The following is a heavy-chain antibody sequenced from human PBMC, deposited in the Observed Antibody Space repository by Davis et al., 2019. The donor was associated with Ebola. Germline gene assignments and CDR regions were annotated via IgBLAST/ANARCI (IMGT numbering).Heavy chain of an antibody. CDR1: GGSSSGYY. Sequence: MPSETLSLTCAVYGGSSSGYYWSWIRQPPGKGLEWIGEINHSGSTNYNPSLKSRVTISLDTSMNQFSLKLTSVTAAATAGYYCARIDWLFGNWFDPWGQGTLVTVSS. J-gene: IGHJ5*02. D-gene: IGHD3-9*01. V-gene: IGHV4-34*01. CDR3: ARIDWLFGNWFDP. CDR2: INHSGST.